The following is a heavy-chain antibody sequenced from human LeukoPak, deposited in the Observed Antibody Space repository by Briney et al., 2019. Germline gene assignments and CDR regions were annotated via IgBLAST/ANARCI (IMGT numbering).Heavy chain of an antibody. CDR2: IGYSGST. J-gene: IGHJ4*02. Sequence: PSETLSLTCIVSNGSISTYYWSWIRQPPGKGLEWIGYIGYSGSTNYNPSLKGRVTMSLDTSKNHFSLRLSSVTAADSAVYYCARVSRRHTLDYWGQGTLVTVSS. CDR3: ARVSRRHTLDY. V-gene: IGHV4-59*01. CDR1: NGSISTYY.